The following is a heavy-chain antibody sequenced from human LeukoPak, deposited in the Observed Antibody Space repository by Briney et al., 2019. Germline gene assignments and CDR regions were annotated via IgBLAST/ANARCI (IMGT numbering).Heavy chain of an antibody. V-gene: IGHV4-30-4*01. CDR1: GGSISSGDYY. Sequence: SETLSLTCTVSGGSISSGDYYWSWIRQPPGKGLEWIGYIYYSGSTYYNPSLKSRVTISVDTSKNQFSLKLSSVTAADTAVYYSARSDRDYGSGSYYTPSLEYWGQGTLVTVSS. J-gene: IGHJ4*02. CDR2: IYYSGST. CDR3: ARSDRDYGSGSYYTPSLEY. D-gene: IGHD3-10*01.